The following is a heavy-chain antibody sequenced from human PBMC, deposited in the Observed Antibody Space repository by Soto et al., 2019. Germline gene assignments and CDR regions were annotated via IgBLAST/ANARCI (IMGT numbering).Heavy chain of an antibody. V-gene: IGHV3-23*01. CDR3: AKGSIEYRASVDH. CDR1: GFSFSSYA. J-gene: IGHJ4*02. D-gene: IGHD5-12*01. CDR2: ISARGGGL. Sequence: EVQLLESGGGLVQPGGSLRLACTASGFSFSSYAMGWVRQAPGKGLEWVSVISARGGGLYFADSVKGRFTISIDNSKNVLSLEMNNLRAEDTATYFCAKGSIEYRASVDHWGQGTLVRVSS.